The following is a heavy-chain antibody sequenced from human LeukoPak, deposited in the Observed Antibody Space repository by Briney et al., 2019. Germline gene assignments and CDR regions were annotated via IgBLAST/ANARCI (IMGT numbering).Heavy chain of an antibody. CDR2: IIPILGIA. CDR1: GGTFSSYT. J-gene: IGHJ4*02. D-gene: IGHD3-9*01. CDR3: AREVGTYYDILTGSTGD. V-gene: IGHV1-69*04. Sequence: GASVKVSCKASGGTFSSYTISWVRQAPGQGLEWMGRIIPILGIANYAQKFQGRVTITADKSTSPAYMELSSLRSEDTAVYYCAREVGTYYDILTGSTGDWGQGTLVTVSS.